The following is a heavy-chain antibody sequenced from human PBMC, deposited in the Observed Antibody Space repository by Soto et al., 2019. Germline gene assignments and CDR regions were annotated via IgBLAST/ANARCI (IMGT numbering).Heavy chain of an antibody. D-gene: IGHD1-26*01. Sequence: LRLSCAASGFTFDDYAMHWVRQAPGKGLEWVSGISWNSGSIGYADSVKGRFTISRDNAKNSLYLQMNSLRAEDTALYYCAKDAVGATIHPSWFDPWGQGTLVTVSS. CDR3: AKDAVGATIHPSWFDP. J-gene: IGHJ5*02. CDR2: ISWNSGSI. CDR1: GFTFDDYA. V-gene: IGHV3-9*01.